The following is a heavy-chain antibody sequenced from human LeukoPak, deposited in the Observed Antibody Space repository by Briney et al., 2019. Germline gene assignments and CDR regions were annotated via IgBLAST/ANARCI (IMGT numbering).Heavy chain of an antibody. V-gene: IGHV4-34*01. CDR1: GGSFSGYY. Sequence: SGTLSLTCAVDGGSFSGYYWSWIRQPPGKGLEWIGEINHSGSTNYNPSLKSRVTISVDTSKNQFSLKLSSVTAADTAVYYCARSEYYEFWSGFNWFDPWGQGTLVTVSS. CDR2: INHSGST. J-gene: IGHJ5*02. D-gene: IGHD3-3*01. CDR3: ARSEYYEFWSGFNWFDP.